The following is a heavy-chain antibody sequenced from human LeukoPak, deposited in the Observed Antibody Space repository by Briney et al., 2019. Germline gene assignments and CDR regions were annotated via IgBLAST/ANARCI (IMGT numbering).Heavy chain of an antibody. J-gene: IGHJ4*02. CDR1: GFTSSSFS. D-gene: IGHD3-3*01. V-gene: IGHV3-48*04. CDR3: ASPTRGFG. Sequence: PGGSLRLSCAPSGFTSSSFSMNWVRQAPGKGLDWVSYIRSSGDTTYSSDSVKGRFTISRDNAKNALYLQITGLRAEDTAVYYCASPTRGFGWGQGTLVTVSS. CDR2: IRSSGDTT.